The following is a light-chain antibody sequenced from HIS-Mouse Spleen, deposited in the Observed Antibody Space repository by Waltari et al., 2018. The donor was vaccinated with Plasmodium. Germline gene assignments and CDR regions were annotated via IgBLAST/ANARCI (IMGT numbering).Light chain of an antibody. CDR1: ALPTHY. J-gene: IGLJ3*02. CDR3: YSTDSSGNHRV. Sequence: SYELTQPPSVSVSPGQTARITCSGDALPTHYAYWYQQKSGQAPVLVIYEDSKRPPGIPERFSGSSSGTMATLTISGAQVEDEADYYCYSTDSSGNHRVFGGGTKLTVL. V-gene: IGLV3-10*01. CDR2: EDS.